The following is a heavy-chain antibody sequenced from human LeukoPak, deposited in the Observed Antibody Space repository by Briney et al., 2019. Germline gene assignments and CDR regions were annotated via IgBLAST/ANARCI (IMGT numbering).Heavy chain of an antibody. CDR2: IKQDGSEK. CDR3: ARDGRDYYDVY. Sequence: GGSLRISCAASGFTFSSYWKSWVRRAPGKGLEWVANIKQDGSEKYYVDSVKGRFTISRDNAKNSLYLQMNSLRAEDTAVYYCARDGRDYYDVYWGQGTLVTVSS. CDR1: GFTFSSYW. V-gene: IGHV3-7*01. D-gene: IGHD3-22*01. J-gene: IGHJ4*02.